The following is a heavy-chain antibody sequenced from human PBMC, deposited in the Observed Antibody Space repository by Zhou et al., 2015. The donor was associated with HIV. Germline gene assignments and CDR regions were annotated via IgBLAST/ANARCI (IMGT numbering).Heavy chain of an antibody. CDR2: ISDSGGNT. CDR3: AKDPHGYSSGPGGGYFDY. J-gene: IGHJ4*02. D-gene: IGHD6-19*01. V-gene: IGHV3-23*01. CDR1: AFTFSKYA. Sequence: EVQLLESGGGLVQPGGSLRLSCAASAFTFSKYAMSWVRQAPGKGLEWVSTISDSGGNTYNADSVKGRFTISRDNSKHMLYLQLNSLSAEDTAVYYCAKDPHGYSSGPGGGYFDYWGQGTLVTVSS.